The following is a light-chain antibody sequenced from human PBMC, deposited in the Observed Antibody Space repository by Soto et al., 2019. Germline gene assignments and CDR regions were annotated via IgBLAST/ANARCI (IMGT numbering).Light chain of an antibody. V-gene: IGKV3-11*01. J-gene: IGKJ4*01. CDR1: QNVVTS. Sequence: IVLTQSPATLSLSPGERATLSCRASQNVVTSLSWFQQKPGQVPRLLIYDASNRATGIPARFSGSGSGADFTLTIDSLEPEAFAVSYCQQRRDWPITFGGGTKVQIK. CDR2: DAS. CDR3: QQRRDWPIT.